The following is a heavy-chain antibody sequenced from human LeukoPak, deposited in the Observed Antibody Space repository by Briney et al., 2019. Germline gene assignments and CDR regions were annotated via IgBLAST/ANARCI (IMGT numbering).Heavy chain of an antibody. CDR3: ATPFGMISGGHFDY. Sequence: GGSLRLSCAASGFTFSSYWMHWVRQARGKWLVWVSRINSDGSSTSYADSVKGRFTISRDNAKNTLYLQMNSLRAEDTAVYYCATPFGMISGGHFDYWGQGTLVTVSS. D-gene: IGHD3-16*01. J-gene: IGHJ4*02. CDR1: GFTFSSYW. CDR2: INSDGSST. V-gene: IGHV3-74*01.